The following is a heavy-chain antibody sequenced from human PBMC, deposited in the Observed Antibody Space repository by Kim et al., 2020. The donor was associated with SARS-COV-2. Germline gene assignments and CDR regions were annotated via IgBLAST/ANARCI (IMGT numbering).Heavy chain of an antibody. V-gene: IGHV4-34*01. CDR3: ARVILSSSWYGDAFDI. Sequence: SETLSLTCAVYGGSFSAYYWSWIPQPPGKGLEWIGEINHSGSTNYNPSLKSRVTISVDTSKNQFSLKLSSVTAADTAVYYCARVILSSSWYGDAFDIWGQGTMVTVSS. CDR2: INHSGST. D-gene: IGHD6-13*01. CDR1: GGSFSAYY. J-gene: IGHJ3*02.